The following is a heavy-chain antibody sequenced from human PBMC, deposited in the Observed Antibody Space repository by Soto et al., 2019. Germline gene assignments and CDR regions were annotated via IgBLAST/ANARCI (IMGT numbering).Heavy chain of an antibody. J-gene: IGHJ6*02. V-gene: IGHV3-23*01. CDR1: PITVYPFAA. D-gene: IGHD2-2*01. Sequence: EMQLLESGGGLGQPGGSLRLSCVASPITVYPFAAMSWVRQAPESGLEWVSTISGRGDHKYYADSVKGRFTISRDNSKNRLDLQMDGLRVEDTAVYYCAKDRALENQTPYGMDVWGQGTTVTV. CDR3: AKDRALENQTPYGMDV. CDR2: ISGRGDHK.